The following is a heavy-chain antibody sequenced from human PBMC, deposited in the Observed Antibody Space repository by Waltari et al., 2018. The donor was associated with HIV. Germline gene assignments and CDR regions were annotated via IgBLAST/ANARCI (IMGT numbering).Heavy chain of an antibody. V-gene: IGHV3-7*01. CDR1: GFIFSNYW. D-gene: IGHD2-2*01. Sequence: EVQLVESGGGLVQPGGSLRLSCVGSGFIFSNYWMTWVRQAPGKGREWVSNIKQDGREKNYVDSVAGRFSISRDNANNSLYLKLNSLRDEDTAVYYCARVYSSTTGRALDYWGQGALVTVSS. J-gene: IGHJ4*02. CDR2: IKQDGREK. CDR3: ARVYSSTTGRALDY.